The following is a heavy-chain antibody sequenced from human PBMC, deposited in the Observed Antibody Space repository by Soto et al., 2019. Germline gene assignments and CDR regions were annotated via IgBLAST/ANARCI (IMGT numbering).Heavy chain of an antibody. CDR3: ARSAGSTYWYFDL. CDR1: GGSISSYY. J-gene: IGHJ2*01. D-gene: IGHD1-7*01. CDR2: IYYSGST. V-gene: IGHV4-59*01. Sequence: QVQLQESGPGLVKPSETLSLTCTVSGGSISSYYWSWIRQPPGKGLEWIGYIYYSGSTNYNPSLKGRVTISVDTYKNQFSLKLSSVTAADTAVYYFARSAGSTYWYFDLWGRGTLVTVSS.